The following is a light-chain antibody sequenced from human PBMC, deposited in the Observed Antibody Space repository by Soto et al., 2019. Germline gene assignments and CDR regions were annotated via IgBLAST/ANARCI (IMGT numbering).Light chain of an antibody. Sequence: QSALTQPASVSGSPGQSITLSCTGTSSDVGGYNYVSWYQQHPGKAPKLMIYDVSNRPSGVSNRFSGSKSGNTASLTISGLQAEEEADYYCSSYTSSSTLAYVFGTGTKVTVL. CDR3: SSYTSSSTLAYV. CDR2: DVS. CDR1: SSDVGGYNY. V-gene: IGLV2-14*01. J-gene: IGLJ1*01.